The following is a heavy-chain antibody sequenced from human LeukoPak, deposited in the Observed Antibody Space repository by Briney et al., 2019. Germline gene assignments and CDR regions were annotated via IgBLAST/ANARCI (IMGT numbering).Heavy chain of an antibody. Sequence: PSETQSLTCTVSGGSISSYYWSWIRQPPGKGLEWIGYIYYSGSTNYNPSLKSRVTISVDTSKNQFSLKLSSVTAADTAVYYCARDVDWFDPWGQGTLVTVSS. CDR3: ARDVDWFDP. CDR1: GGSISSYY. CDR2: IYYSGST. V-gene: IGHV4-59*01. J-gene: IGHJ5*02.